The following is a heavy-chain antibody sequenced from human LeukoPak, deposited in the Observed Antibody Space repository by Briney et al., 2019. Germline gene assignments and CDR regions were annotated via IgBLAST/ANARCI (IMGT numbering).Heavy chain of an antibody. V-gene: IGHV4-61*02. J-gene: IGHJ3*02. CDR1: GGSISSGSYY. D-gene: IGHD3-3*01. CDR3: ARDAGSSGSDAFDI. CDR2: IYTSGST. Sequence: SETLSLTCTVSGGSISSGSYYWSWIRQPAGKGLEWIGRIYTSGSTNYNPSLKSRVTISVDTSKNQFSLKLSSVTAADTAVYYCARDAGSSGSDAFDIWGQGTMVTVSS.